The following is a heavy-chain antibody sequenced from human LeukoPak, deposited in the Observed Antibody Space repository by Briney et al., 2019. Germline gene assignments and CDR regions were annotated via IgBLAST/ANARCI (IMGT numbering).Heavy chain of an antibody. D-gene: IGHD2-2*01. CDR1: GFTFRRYA. Sequence: QTGGSLRLSCEASGFTFRRYAMSWVRQAPGKGLEWISTISGSGGNTYHADSVKGRFTISRDNSKNTLYLQMNSLRAEDTAVYYCAKDPRFSYCSSTTCAYAFDIWGQGTMVTVSS. V-gene: IGHV3-23*01. CDR3: AKDPRFSYCSSTTCAYAFDI. J-gene: IGHJ3*02. CDR2: ISGSGGNT.